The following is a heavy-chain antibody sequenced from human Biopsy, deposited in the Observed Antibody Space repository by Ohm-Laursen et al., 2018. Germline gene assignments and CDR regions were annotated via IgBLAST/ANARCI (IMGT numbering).Heavy chain of an antibody. CDR1: GGFISSSSYY. Sequence: SDTLSLTCPVSGGFISSSSYYWSWIRQPPGKGLEWIGYIYYTGSTNYNPSLKSRDTISVDTSMNHLSLRLTSVTAADTAVYYCARHAPSYSGSYWRYFDLWGRGTLVTVSS. V-gene: IGHV4-61*03. CDR2: IYYTGST. CDR3: ARHAPSYSGSYWRYFDL. J-gene: IGHJ2*01. D-gene: IGHD1-26*01.